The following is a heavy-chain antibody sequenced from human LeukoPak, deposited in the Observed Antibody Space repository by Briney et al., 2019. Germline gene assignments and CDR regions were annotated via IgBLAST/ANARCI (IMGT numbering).Heavy chain of an antibody. CDR2: INPNSGGT. CDR1: GYTFTCYY. J-gene: IGHJ4*02. V-gene: IGHV1-2*02. Sequence: ASVKFSFKASGYTFTCYYMHWVRQAPGQGLEWMGWINPNSGGTNYAQKFQGRVTMTRDTSISTAYMELSRLRSDDTAVYYCARNWVEYYYDSSGYYDYWGQGTLVTVSS. D-gene: IGHD3-22*01. CDR3: ARNWVEYYYDSSGYYDY.